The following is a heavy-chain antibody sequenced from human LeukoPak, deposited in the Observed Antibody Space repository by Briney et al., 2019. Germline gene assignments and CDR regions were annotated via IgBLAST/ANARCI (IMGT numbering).Heavy chain of an antibody. D-gene: IGHD1-7*01. CDR1: GNTFSRYA. CDR3: ARSKLGHGTEYDALDL. CDR2: IIPIFHRT. V-gene: IGHV1-69*05. J-gene: IGHJ3*01. Sequence: SVKVSCKASGNTFSRYAISWVRQAPGEGLEWMGGIIPIFHRTNYARRFQGRLSLTTDESATTAFMELSSLRSEDTAVYHCARSKLGHGTEYDALDLWAKGQWSPSLQ.